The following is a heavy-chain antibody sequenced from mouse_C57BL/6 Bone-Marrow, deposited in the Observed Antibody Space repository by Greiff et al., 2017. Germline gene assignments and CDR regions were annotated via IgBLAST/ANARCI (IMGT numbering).Heavy chain of an antibody. Sequence: AASGVDFSRNWMSWVRRAPGYGLEWIGEINSDSCTIHYAPSLKDKFINSRDNSKITLDLQISKERSEDTALYYCARLYGYPFAYWGQGTLVTVSA. CDR2: INSDSCTI. CDR1: GVDFSRNW. V-gene: IGHV4-1*01. J-gene: IGHJ3*01. D-gene: IGHD2-2*01. CDR3: ARLYGYPFAY.